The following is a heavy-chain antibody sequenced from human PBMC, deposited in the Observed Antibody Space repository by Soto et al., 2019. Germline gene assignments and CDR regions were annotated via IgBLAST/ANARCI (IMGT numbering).Heavy chain of an antibody. V-gene: IGHV3-21*01. CDR3: ARDYLTGDPREAFDS. D-gene: IGHD7-27*01. J-gene: IGHJ4*02. Sequence: EVQLVESGGGLVKPGESLRLSCTASGFNFGAFSLSWVRQAPGKGLEWVSSIDPTSTEIHYADSVEGRFSVYRDSTKNSLYLQMISLRFEYTGVYYCARDYLTGDPREAFDSWGQGTLVTVSS. CDR1: GFNFGAFS. CDR2: IDPTSTEI.